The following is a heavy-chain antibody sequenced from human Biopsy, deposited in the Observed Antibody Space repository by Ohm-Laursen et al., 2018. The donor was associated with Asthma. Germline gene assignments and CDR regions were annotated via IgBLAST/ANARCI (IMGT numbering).Heavy chain of an antibody. CDR3: SRDTLGYYFDI. CDR1: GTHFGSYN. Sequence: SLRLSCTASGTHFGSYNMHWARQAPGKGLEWVAVITFDGSTQHYGDSVKGRFTISRDNSKNMLFLQMNSLRAEDTAVCHCSRDTLGYYFDIWGQGTQVTVSS. J-gene: IGHJ4*02. D-gene: IGHD6-13*01. V-gene: IGHV3-30-3*01. CDR2: ITFDGSTQ.